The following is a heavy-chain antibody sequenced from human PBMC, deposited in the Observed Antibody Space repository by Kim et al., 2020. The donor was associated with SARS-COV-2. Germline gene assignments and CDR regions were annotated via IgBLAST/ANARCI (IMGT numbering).Heavy chain of an antibody. J-gene: IGHJ6*02. D-gene: IGHD2-2*01. V-gene: IGHV1-69*13. CDR3: ARGYLYCSSTSCYQRNYYYYGMDV. CDR2: IIPIFGTA. CDR1: GGTFSSYA. Sequence: SVKVSCKASGGTFSSYAISWVRQAPGQGLEWMGGIIPIFGTANYAQKFQGRVTITADESTSTAYMELSSLRSEDTAVYYCARGYLYCSSTSCYQRNYYYYGMDVWGQGTTVTVSS.